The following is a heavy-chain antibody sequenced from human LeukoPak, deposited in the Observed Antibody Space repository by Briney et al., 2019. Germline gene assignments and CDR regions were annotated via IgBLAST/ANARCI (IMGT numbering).Heavy chain of an antibody. V-gene: IGHV4-30-2*01. CDR1: GGSISSGGYY. J-gene: IGHJ4*02. Sequence: PSQTLSLTCTASGGSISSGGYYWSWIRQPPGKGLEWIGEINHSGSTNYNPSLKSRVTISVDTSKNQFSLKLSSVTAADTAVYYCARGHQQQLSLYYFDYWGQGTLVTVSS. CDR3: ARGHQQQLSLYYFDY. D-gene: IGHD6-13*01. CDR2: INHSGST.